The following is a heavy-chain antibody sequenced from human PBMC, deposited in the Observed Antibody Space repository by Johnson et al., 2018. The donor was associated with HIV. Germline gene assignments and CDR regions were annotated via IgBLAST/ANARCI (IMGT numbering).Heavy chain of an antibody. Sequence: VQLVESGGGLVQPGGSLRLSCSASGFTFSAYAMTWVRQAPGKGLEWVSGISAVTTTTYYVDSVKGRFTISRDNAKNSLYLQMNSLRAEDTAVYYCAREREIFVVVTEDAFDIWGQGTMVTVSS. CDR3: AREREIFVVVTEDAFDI. CDR2: ISAVTTTT. D-gene: IGHD3-3*01. CDR1: GFTFSAYA. V-gene: IGHV3-48*04. J-gene: IGHJ3*02.